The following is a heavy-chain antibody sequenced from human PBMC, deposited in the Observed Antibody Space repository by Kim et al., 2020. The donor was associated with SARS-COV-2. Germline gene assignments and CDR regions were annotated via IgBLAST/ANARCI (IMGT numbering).Heavy chain of an antibody. D-gene: IGHD3-3*01. Sequence: AQKFQGRVTITADESTSTAYMGLSSLRSEDTAVYYCARNYDFWSGYGMDVWGQGTTVTVSS. CDR3: ARNYDFWSGYGMDV. V-gene: IGHV1-69*01. J-gene: IGHJ6*02.